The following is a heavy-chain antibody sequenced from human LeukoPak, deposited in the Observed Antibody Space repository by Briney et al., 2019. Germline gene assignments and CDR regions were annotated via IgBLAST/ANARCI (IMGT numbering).Heavy chain of an antibody. Sequence: PGGSLRLSCAASGFTCSDYYMSWIRQAPGKGLEGVSYISSSSSYTNYAESVKGRFTISKDNTKNSLYLQMNSLRAEDTAVYYCAKSWFGDSYDMDVWGKGTTVTVSS. CDR3: AKSWFGDSYDMDV. V-gene: IGHV3-11*06. CDR2: ISSSSSYT. J-gene: IGHJ6*04. D-gene: IGHD3-10*01. CDR1: GFTCSDYY.